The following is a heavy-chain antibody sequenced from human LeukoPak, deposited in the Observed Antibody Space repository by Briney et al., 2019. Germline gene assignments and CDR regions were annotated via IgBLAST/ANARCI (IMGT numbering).Heavy chain of an antibody. J-gene: IGHJ5*02. V-gene: IGHV3-30*03. CDR2: ISYDGSNK. Sequence: PGRSLRLSCGASGFTFSSYGMHWVRQAPGKGLEWVAVISYDGSNKYYADSVKGRFTISRDNSKNTMYLQMNSLRAEDTAVYYCARAGPPAFDPWGQGTLVTVSS. CDR1: GFTFSSYG. CDR3: ARAGPPAFDP.